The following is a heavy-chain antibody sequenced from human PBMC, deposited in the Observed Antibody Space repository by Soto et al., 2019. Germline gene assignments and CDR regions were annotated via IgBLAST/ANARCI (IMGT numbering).Heavy chain of an antibody. CDR3: ARQRRDTGAVYYYYMDV. D-gene: IGHD6-25*01. CDR1: GDSVSSNSAA. Sequence: SQTLSLTCAISGDSVSSNSAAWNWIRQSPSRGLEWLGRTYYRSKWYNDYAVSVKSRITINPDTSKNQFSLQLNSVTPEDTAVYYCARQRRDTGAVYYYYMDVWGKGTTVTVSS. V-gene: IGHV6-1*01. CDR2: TYYRSKWYN. J-gene: IGHJ6*03.